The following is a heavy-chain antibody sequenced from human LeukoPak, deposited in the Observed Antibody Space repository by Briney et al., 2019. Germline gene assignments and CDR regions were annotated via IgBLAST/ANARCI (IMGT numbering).Heavy chain of an antibody. D-gene: IGHD3-16*01. CDR3: ARSSFLWYFDS. Sequence: ASVKVSCKASGYTFTNHYIHCMRQAPGQGLEWMGVILPGGGSTSYAQKFQGRVTMTRDMSTNTVYMVLSSLRSEDTAVYYCARSSFLWYFDSWGQGTLVTVSS. V-gene: IGHV1-46*01. CDR2: ILPGGGST. CDR1: GYTFTNHY. J-gene: IGHJ4*02.